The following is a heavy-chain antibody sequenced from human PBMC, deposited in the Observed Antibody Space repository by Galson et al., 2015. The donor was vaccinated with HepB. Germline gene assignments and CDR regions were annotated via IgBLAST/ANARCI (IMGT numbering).Heavy chain of an antibody. CDR3: AHKRRIITMIRGEEGFDI. V-gene: IGHV2-5*02. CDR2: IYWDDNN. CDR1: GFSLTSSGVG. Sequence: PALVKPTQTLTLTCTFSGFSLTSSGVGVAWIRQPPGKALEWLALIYWDDNNYYRPSLKNRLTMTKDTSRNQVVLRMTNMDPVDTATYYCAHKRRIITMIRGEEGFDIWGQGTMVTVSS. D-gene: IGHD3-10*01. J-gene: IGHJ3*02.